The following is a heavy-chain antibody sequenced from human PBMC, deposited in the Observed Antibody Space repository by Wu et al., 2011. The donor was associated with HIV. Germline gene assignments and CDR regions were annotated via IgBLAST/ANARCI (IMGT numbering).Heavy chain of an antibody. CDR1: GYTFTTYG. J-gene: IGHJ4*02. CDR3: ATRKHGYGLYYFDY. CDR2: IGTYNGNT. Sequence: QVQLVQSGAEVKKPGASVKVSCKASGYTFTTYGISWVRQAPGQGLEWMGWIGTYNGNTNYAQKFQGRVIVTIDTSTSTAYMELSSLRSEDTAVYYCATRKHGYGLYYFDYWGQGTLVTVSS. V-gene: IGHV1-18*01. D-gene: IGHD5-12*01.